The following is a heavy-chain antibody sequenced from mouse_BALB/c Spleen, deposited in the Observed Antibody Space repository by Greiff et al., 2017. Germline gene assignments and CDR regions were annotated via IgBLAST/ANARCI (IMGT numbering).Heavy chain of an antibody. CDR1: GYTFSSYW. D-gene: IGHD1-1*01. CDR2: ILPGSGST. CDR3: ARSLYYYGSSYGFAY. J-gene: IGHJ3*01. V-gene: IGHV1-9*01. Sequence: VQRVESGAELMKPGASVKISCKATGYTFSSYWIEWVKQRPGHGLEWIGEILPGSGSTNYNEKFKGKATFTADTSSNTAYMQLSSLTSEDSAVYYCARSLYYYGSSYGFAYWGQGTLVTVSA.